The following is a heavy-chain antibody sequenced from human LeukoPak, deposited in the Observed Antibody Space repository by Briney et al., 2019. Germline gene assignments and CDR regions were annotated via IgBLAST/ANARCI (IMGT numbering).Heavy chain of an antibody. V-gene: IGHV3-64D*09. Sequence: PGGSLRLSCSASGFTFSSFPMHWVRQAPGKGLEYVSAITTNGGSTYYADSVKGRFTISRDNSKNTLYLLMSGLREEDTAVYYCAKPSLRQNYFDYWGQGTLVTVSS. CDR3: AKPSLRQNYFDY. J-gene: IGHJ4*02. CDR1: GFTFSSFP. CDR2: ITTNGGST.